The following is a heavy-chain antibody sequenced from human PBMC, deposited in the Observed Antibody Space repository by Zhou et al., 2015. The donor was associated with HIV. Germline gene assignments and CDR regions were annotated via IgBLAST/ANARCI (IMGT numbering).Heavy chain of an antibody. D-gene: IGHD3-3*01. CDR1: GGTFRNYA. CDR3: ARVGRQNGYDFDS. CDR2: INPIFGTA. Sequence: QVQLVQSGAQVRKPGSSVKVSCKASGGTFRNYAMSWVRQAPGQGLEWVGAINPIFGTADYSQRLQGRVTITADESTSTAYMELSSLRSEDTYYCARVGRQNGYDFDSWGQGTLVIVSS. J-gene: IGHJ4*02. V-gene: IGHV1-69*01.